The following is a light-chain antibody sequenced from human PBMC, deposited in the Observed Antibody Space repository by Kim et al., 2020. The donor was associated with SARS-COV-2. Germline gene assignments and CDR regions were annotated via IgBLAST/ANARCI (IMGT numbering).Light chain of an antibody. CDR2: DVT. Sequence: QSALTQTRSVSGSPGQSVTISCTGTSSDVGGYNYVSWYQQHPGKAPKVMIYDVTKRPSGVPDRFSGSKSGNTASLTISGLQAEDEADYYCCSYAGSYTFVVFGGGTKLTVL. J-gene: IGLJ2*01. CDR3: CSYAGSYTFVV. CDR1: SSDVGGYNY. V-gene: IGLV2-11*01.